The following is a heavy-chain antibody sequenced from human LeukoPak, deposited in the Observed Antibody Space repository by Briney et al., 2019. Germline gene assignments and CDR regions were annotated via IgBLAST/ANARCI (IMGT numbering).Heavy chain of an antibody. CDR2: ISAYNGNT. D-gene: IGHD1-26*01. V-gene: IGHV1-18*01. CDR3: ARHRYRRIIGYYYYYMDV. CDR1: GYTFTTYG. Sequence: GASVKVSCKASGYTFTTYGLSWVRQAPGQGLEWMGWISAYNGNTNYAQKLQGRVTMTTDTSTSTAYMELRSLRSDDTAVYYCARHRYRRIIGYYYYYMDVWGKGTTVTVSS. J-gene: IGHJ6*03.